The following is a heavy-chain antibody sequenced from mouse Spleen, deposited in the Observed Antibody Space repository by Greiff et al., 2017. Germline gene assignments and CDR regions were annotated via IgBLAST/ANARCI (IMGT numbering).Heavy chain of an antibody. CDR1: GYTFTSYW. CDR3: ASKAHYYGSSWFAY. CDR2: IHPNSGST. D-gene: IGHD1-1*01. J-gene: IGHJ3*01. V-gene: IGHV1-64*01. Sequence: QVQLKQPGAELVKPGASVKLSCKASGYTFTSYWMHWVKQRPGQGLEWIGMIHPNSGSTNYNEKFKSKATLTVDKSSSTAYMQLSSLTSEDSAVYYCASKAHYYGSSWFAYWGQGTLVTVSA.